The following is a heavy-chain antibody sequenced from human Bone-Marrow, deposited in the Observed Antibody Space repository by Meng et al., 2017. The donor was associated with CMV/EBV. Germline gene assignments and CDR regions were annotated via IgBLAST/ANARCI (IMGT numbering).Heavy chain of an antibody. CDR1: GFTFSNYG. CDR3: ARVAAAGRLLSLHFDY. CDR2: ISYDGSNK. V-gene: IGHV3-30*12. J-gene: IGHJ4*02. D-gene: IGHD6-13*01. Sequence: LSLTCAASGFTFSNYGMHWVRQAPGKGLEWVAVISYDGSNKYYADSVKGRFTISRDNSKNTLYLQMNSLRAEDTAVYYCARVAAAGRLLSLHFDYWGQGTLVTVSS.